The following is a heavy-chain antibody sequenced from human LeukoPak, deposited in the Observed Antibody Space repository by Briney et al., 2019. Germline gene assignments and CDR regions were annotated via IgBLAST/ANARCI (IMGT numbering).Heavy chain of an antibody. J-gene: IGHJ4*02. CDR2: IWYDGSNK. CDR1: GFTFSNYV. V-gene: IGHV3-33*01. Sequence: GGSLRPSCAASGFTFSNYVMHWVRQAPGKGLEWLAVIWYDGSNKYYANSVKGRFTISRDNSKNMLSLQMNSLRAEDTAVYHCARDNDDGSGYYSTFDHWGQGTLVTVSS. D-gene: IGHD3-22*01. CDR3: ARDNDDGSGYYSTFDH.